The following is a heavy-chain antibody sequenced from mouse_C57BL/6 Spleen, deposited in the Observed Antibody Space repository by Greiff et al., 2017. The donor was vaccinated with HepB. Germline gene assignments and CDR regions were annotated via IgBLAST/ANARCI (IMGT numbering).Heavy chain of an antibody. D-gene: IGHD2-5*01. Sequence: EVQRVESGGGLVKPGGSLKLSCAASGFTFSSYTMSWVRQTPEKRLEWVATISGGGGNTYYPDSVKGRFTISRDNAKNTLYLQMSSLRSEDTALYYCARHSNYGGAMDYWGQGTSVTVSS. CDR1: GFTFSSYT. V-gene: IGHV5-9*01. CDR2: ISGGGGNT. CDR3: ARHSNYGGAMDY. J-gene: IGHJ4*01.